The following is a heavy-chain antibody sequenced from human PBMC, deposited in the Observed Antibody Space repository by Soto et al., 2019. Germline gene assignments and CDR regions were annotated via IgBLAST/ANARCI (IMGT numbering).Heavy chain of an antibody. J-gene: IGHJ4*02. CDR3: SKDRTTGAGILDY. Sequence: GGSLRLSCAASGFTFSTYAMNWVRQAPGKGLEWVSCISDSGDYTNYADSVKGRFTISRDNSKNTLSLQMNSLRAEDTAVYYCSKDRTTGAGILDYWGQGTLVTVSS. D-gene: IGHD1-20*01. CDR2: ISDSGDYT. V-gene: IGHV3-23*01. CDR1: GFTFSTYA.